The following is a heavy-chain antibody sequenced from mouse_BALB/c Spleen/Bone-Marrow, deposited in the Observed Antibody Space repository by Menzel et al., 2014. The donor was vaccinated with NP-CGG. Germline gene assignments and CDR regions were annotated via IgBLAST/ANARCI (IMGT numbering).Heavy chain of an antibody. V-gene: IGHV5-6-5*01. D-gene: IGHD1-1*01. J-gene: IGHJ4*01. CDR1: GFTFSTYA. Sequence: EVQLVESGGGLVKPGGSLKLSCAASGFTFSTYALSWVRQTPEKSLGGVDSFRSGGSTYYSDSVKGRFTISRDNARNILYLQMNSLRSEDTGMYYCAREGYGSSYVGAMDYWGQGTSVTVSS. CDR3: AREGYGSSYVGAMDY. CDR2: FRSGGST.